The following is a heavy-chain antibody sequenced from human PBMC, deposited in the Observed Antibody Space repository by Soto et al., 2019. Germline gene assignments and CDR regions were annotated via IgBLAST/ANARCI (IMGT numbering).Heavy chain of an antibody. J-gene: IGHJ6*02. CDR1: GFTFSTYA. D-gene: IGHD2-8*01. V-gene: IGHV3-23*01. CDR3: AKEEIVLMRYAKLDV. Sequence: EVQLLESGGGLVQPGGSLRLSCAASGFTFSTYAMTWVRQAPGKGLEWVSTISGSAGSTDYADSVKGRFTISRDNSKNTPHLQMSSLRAEDTAVYYCAKEEIVLMRYAKLDVGGQGTTVTVSS. CDR2: ISGSAGST.